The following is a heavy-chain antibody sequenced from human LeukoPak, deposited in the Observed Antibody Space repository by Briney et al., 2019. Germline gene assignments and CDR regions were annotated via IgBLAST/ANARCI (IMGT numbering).Heavy chain of an antibody. CDR3: ARHFWSGYYLFDY. CDR2: ISNTGSVI. D-gene: IGHD3-3*02. J-gene: IGHJ4*02. Sequence: GSLRLSCAASGSTFSSHTMNWVRQAPGKGLEWISYISNTGSVIYYADSVKGRFTISRDNAKNSLYLQMNSLRAEDTAVYYCARHFWSGYYLFDYWGQGTLVTVSS. V-gene: IGHV3-48*04. CDR1: GSTFSSHT.